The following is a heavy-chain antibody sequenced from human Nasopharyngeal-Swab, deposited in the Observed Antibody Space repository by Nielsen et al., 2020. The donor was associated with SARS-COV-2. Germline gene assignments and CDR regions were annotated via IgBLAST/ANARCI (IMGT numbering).Heavy chain of an antibody. CDR1: GFTFSTYC. D-gene: IGHD3-10*01. CDR3: AGIYSTAY. V-gene: IGHV3-7*01. J-gene: IGHJ4*02. CDR2: IKRDGSEK. Sequence: GESLKISCAASGFTFSTYCMGWVRQAPGKGLEWVANIKRDGSEKYYVGSVKGRFTISRDNAKNSLYLQMNSLRDEDTAVYYCAGIYSTAYWGQGTLVTVSS.